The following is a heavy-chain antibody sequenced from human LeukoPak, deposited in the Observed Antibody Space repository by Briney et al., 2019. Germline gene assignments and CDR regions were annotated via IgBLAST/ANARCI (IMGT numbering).Heavy chain of an antibody. J-gene: IGHJ4*02. D-gene: IGHD6-6*01. Sequence: TGGSLILSCAASGFTFSNYNLNWVRQAPGKGLEWVSSISSSSSYIYYADSVKGRFTISRDNAKNSLYLQMNSLRAEDTAVYYCARDSSTFDYWGQGTLVTVSS. V-gene: IGHV3-21*01. CDR2: ISSSSSYI. CDR3: ARDSSTFDY. CDR1: GFTFSNYN.